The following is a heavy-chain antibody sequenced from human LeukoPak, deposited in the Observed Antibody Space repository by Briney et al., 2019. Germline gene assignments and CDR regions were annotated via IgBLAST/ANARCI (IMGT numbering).Heavy chain of an antibody. V-gene: IGHV4-30-2*01. CDR3: ARDRGKDCSSTSCYTGENWFDP. D-gene: IGHD2-2*02. Sequence: PSQTLSLTCAVSGGSISSGGYSWSWIRQPPGKGLEWIGYIYHSGSTYYNPSLKSRVTISVDRSKNQFSLKLSSVTAADTAVYYCARDRGKDCSSTSCYTGENWFDPWGQGTLVTVSS. J-gene: IGHJ5*02. CDR2: IYHSGST. CDR1: GGSISSGGYS.